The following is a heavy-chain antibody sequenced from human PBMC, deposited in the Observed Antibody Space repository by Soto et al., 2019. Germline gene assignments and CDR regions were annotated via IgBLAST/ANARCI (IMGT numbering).Heavy chain of an antibody. CDR3: AREPEGIAAALDY. D-gene: IGHD6-13*01. CDR1: GFNFSTYA. Sequence: GGSLRHSYAASGFNFSTYAMHWVRQAPGKGLEWVAVISYDGSNKFYADSVKGRFTISRDDAEKSLYLQMNSLRAEDTALYYCAREPEGIAAALDYWGRGTLVTVSS. J-gene: IGHJ4*02. CDR2: ISYDGSNK. V-gene: IGHV3-30-3*01.